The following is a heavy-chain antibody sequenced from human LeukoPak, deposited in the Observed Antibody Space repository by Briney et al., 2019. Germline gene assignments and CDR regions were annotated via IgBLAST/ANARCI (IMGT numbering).Heavy chain of an antibody. Sequence: GGSVRLSCAASGFTFSSYGRHWLRQAPGKGLEWVAVISYDGSNKYYADSVKGRFTISRDKSKNTLYLRMNSLRAEDTAVYYCAKEGRQYSSSWYPYFDYWGQGTLVTVSS. D-gene: IGHD6-13*01. CDR2: ISYDGSNK. CDR1: GFTFSSYG. V-gene: IGHV3-30*18. CDR3: AKEGRQYSSSWYPYFDY. J-gene: IGHJ4*02.